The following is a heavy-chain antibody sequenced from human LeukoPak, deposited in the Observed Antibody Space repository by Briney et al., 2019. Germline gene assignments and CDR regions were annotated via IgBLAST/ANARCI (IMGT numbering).Heavy chain of an antibody. CDR3: ARRANRDGYNYDYYDY. J-gene: IGHJ4*02. D-gene: IGHD5-24*01. Sequence: GESLKISCQASGFRISNYWIGWVRQMPGEGLEWMAIIYAGDSGTRYSPSFEGQVTVSADKSINTAYMQWSSLKASDTAVYYCARRANRDGYNYDYYDYWGQGTLVSVSS. CDR1: GFRISNYW. CDR2: IYAGDSGT. V-gene: IGHV5-51*01.